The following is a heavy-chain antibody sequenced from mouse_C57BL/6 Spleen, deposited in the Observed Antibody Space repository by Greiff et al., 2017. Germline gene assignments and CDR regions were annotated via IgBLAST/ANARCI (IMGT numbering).Heavy chain of an antibody. CDR3: ARSGHYY. CDR1: GYSFTGYY. Sequence: EVQLQQSGPELVKPGASVTISCKASGYSFTGYYMNWVKQSPEKSLEWIGEINPSTGGTTYNQKFKAKATLTVDKSSSTAYMQLKSLTSDDSAVYYCARSGHYYWGQGTTLTVSS. D-gene: IGHD3-2*02. V-gene: IGHV1-42*01. CDR2: INPSTGGT. J-gene: IGHJ2*01.